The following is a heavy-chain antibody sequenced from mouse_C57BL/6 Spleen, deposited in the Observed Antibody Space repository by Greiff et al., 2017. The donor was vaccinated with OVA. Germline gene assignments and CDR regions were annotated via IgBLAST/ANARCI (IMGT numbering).Heavy chain of an antibody. Sequence: QVQLQQSGAELVKPGASVKLSCKASGYTFTSYWMQWVKQRPGQGLEWIGEIDPSDSYTNYNQKFKGKATLTVDTSSSTAYMQLSSLTSEDSAVYYCARRGGMVRGFAYWGQGTLVTVSA. CDR2: IDPSDSYT. CDR3: ARRGGMVRGFAY. D-gene: IGHD2-2*01. V-gene: IGHV1-50*01. CDR1: GYTFTSYW. J-gene: IGHJ3*01.